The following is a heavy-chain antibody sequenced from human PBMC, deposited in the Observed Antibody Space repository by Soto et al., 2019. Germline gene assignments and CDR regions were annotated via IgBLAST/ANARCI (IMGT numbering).Heavy chain of an antibody. J-gene: IGHJ4*02. CDR1: GGTFSSYA. Sequence: SVKVSCKASGGTFSSYAISWVRQAPGQRLGWMGGIIPIFGTANYAQKFQGRVTITADESTSTAYMELSSLRSEDTAVYYSARGFKYYDILPGPTGARGTLVTVSS. CDR3: ARGFKYYDILPGPT. CDR2: IIPIFGTA. D-gene: IGHD3-9*01. V-gene: IGHV1-69*13.